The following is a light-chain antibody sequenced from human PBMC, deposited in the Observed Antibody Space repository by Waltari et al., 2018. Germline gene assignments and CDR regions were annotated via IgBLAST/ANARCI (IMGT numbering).Light chain of an antibody. CDR3: CSYAGRATFAWV. V-gene: IGLV2-23*02. CDR1: SSDFGRIKP. Sequence: QSALTQPASVSGSPGQSLTISCTGTSSDFGRIKPPTWFKHRPGKAPKLIIFEVPQRPSGISDRFSGSRSGPTASLTISGRQAEDEADYYCCSYAGRATFAWVFGGGTKLTVL. J-gene: IGLJ3*02. CDR2: EVP.